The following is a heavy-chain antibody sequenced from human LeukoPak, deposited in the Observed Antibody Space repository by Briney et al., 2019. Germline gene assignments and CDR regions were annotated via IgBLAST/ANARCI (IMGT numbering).Heavy chain of an antibody. V-gene: IGHV3-53*01. Sequence: GGSLRLSCAAPGFTMSYYGVSWVRQAPGKGLELVSLIYSGGTTKYADSVRGRFTISRDNSKNTLYLQMNSLRAEDTAVYYCARDQPVVTPLGYWGQGTLVTVSS. CDR2: IYSGGTT. CDR1: GFTMSYYG. J-gene: IGHJ4*02. CDR3: ARDQPVVTPLGY. D-gene: IGHD4-23*01.